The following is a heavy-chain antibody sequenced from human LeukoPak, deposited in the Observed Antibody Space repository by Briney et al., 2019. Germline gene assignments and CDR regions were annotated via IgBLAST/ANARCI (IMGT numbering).Heavy chain of an antibody. V-gene: IGHV1-18*01. CDR1: GGTFSSYA. Sequence: ASVKVSCKASGGTFSSYAISWVRQAPGQGLEWMGWISAYNGNTNYAQKLQGRVTMTTDTSTSTAYIELRSLRSDDTAVYYCARVLGQGTTYYFDYWGQGTLVTVSS. CDR2: ISAYNGNT. D-gene: IGHD2-2*01. J-gene: IGHJ4*02. CDR3: ARVLGQGTTYYFDY.